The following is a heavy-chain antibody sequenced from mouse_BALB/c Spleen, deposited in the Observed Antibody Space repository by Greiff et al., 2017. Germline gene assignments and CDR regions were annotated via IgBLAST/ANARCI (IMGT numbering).Heavy chain of an antibody. J-gene: IGHJ3*01. V-gene: IGHV14-3*02. Sequence: VQLKESGAELVKPGASVKLSCTASGFNIKDTYMHWVKQRPEQGLEWIGRIDPANGNTKYDPKFQGKATITADTSSNTAYLQLSSLTSEDTAVYYCARWAGSFAYWGQGTLVTVSA. CDR1: GFNIKDTY. D-gene: IGHD3-3*01. CDR3: ARWAGSFAY. CDR2: IDPANGNT.